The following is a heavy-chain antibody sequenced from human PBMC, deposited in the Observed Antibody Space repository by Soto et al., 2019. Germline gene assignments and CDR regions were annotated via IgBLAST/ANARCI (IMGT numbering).Heavy chain of an antibody. V-gene: IGHV3-30*18. J-gene: IGHJ6*02. CDR3: AKDTAEWLYYYGMDV. D-gene: IGHD5-12*01. CDR1: GFTFSSYG. CDR2: ISYDGSNK. Sequence: LRLSCAASGFTFSSYGMHWVRQAPGKGLEWVAVISYDGSNKYYADSVKGRFTISRDNSKNTLYLQMNSLRAEDTAVYYCAKDTAEWLYYYGMDVWGQGTTVTVSS.